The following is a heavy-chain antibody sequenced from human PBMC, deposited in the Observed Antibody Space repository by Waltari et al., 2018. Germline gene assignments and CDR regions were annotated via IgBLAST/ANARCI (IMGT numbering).Heavy chain of an antibody. CDR1: GYNFGRYW. Sequence: EVRLVQSGAEVKQPGESLRISCQGSGYNFGRYWIAGVRQKPGKGLEWMGIIYPGDSDTRYSPSFYVQVSISADKSISTAYLQWSSLKASDTAIYFCARPRYEDLFDNWTESYYGVDFDNWGQGTMVTVSS. J-gene: IGHJ3*02. D-gene: IGHD3-9*01. CDR2: IYPGDSDT. V-gene: IGHV5-51*03. CDR3: ARPRYEDLFDNWTESYYGVDFDN.